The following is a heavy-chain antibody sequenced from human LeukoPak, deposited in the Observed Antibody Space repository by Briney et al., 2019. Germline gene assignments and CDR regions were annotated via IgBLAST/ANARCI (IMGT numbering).Heavy chain of an antibody. CDR1: GGSISSYY. CDR3: ARHIVGAGGRDY. Sequence: PSETLSLTCTVSGGSISSYYWSWIRQPPGKGLEWIGYIYYSGSTNYNPSLKSRVTISVDTSKNQFSLKLSSVTAADTAVYYCARHIVGAGGRDYWGQGTLVTVSS. V-gene: IGHV4-59*08. J-gene: IGHJ4*02. CDR2: IYYSGST. D-gene: IGHD1-26*01.